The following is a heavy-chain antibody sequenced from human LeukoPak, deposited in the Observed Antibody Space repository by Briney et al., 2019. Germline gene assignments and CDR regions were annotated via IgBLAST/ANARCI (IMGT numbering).Heavy chain of an antibody. Sequence: GGSLRLSCAASGFTFSSYAMHWVRQAPGKGLEWVAVISYDGSNKYYADSVKGRFTISRDNSKSTLYLQMNSLRAEDTAVYYCARPTTRIVATTGFDYWGQGTLVTVSS. D-gene: IGHD5-12*01. CDR1: GFTFSSYA. J-gene: IGHJ4*02. CDR3: ARPTTRIVATTGFDY. CDR2: ISYDGSNK. V-gene: IGHV3-30*04.